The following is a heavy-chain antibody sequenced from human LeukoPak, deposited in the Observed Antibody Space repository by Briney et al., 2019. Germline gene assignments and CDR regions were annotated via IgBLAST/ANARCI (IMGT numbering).Heavy chain of an antibody. CDR2: IIPIFGTA. J-gene: IGHJ4*02. CDR1: GGTFSSYA. D-gene: IGHD1-26*01. Sequence: SVKVSCEASGGTFSSYAISWVRQAPGPGLEWMGGIIPIFGTANYAQKFQGRVTITADESTSTAYMELSSLRSEDTAVYYCARVGSGSSPFDYWGQGTLVTVSS. CDR3: ARVGSGSSPFDY. V-gene: IGHV1-69*01.